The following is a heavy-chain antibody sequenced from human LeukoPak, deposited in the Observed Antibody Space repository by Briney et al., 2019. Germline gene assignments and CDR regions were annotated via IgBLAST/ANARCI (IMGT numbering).Heavy chain of an antibody. Sequence: GGSLRLSCAASGFTFSSYSMNWVRQAPGKGLEWVSSISSSTTNIYYADSVKGRFTISRDNAKNSLYLQMNSLRAEDTAVYYCASRPLSYWGQGTLVTVSS. CDR2: ISSSTTNI. CDR1: GFTFSSYS. J-gene: IGHJ4*02. V-gene: IGHV3-21*01. CDR3: ASRPLSY.